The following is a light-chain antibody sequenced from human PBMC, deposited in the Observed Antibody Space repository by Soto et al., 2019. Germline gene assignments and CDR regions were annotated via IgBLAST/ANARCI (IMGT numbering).Light chain of an antibody. CDR2: GNS. CDR3: QSYASSLSGVV. Sequence: QSVLTQPPSVSGAPGQWVTISCTGSSSNIRAGYDVHWYQQLPGTAPKLLIYGNSNRPSGVPDRFSGSKSGTSASLAITGLQAEDEADYYCQSYASSLSGVVFGGGTKLTVL. CDR1: SSNIRAGYD. J-gene: IGLJ2*01. V-gene: IGLV1-40*01.